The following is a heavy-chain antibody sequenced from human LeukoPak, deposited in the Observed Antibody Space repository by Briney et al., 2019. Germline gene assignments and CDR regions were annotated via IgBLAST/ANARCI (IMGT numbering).Heavy chain of an antibody. CDR1: GFIFSNAW. V-gene: IGHV3-15*01. D-gene: IGHD3-22*01. Sequence: GGSLRLSCAASGFIFSNAWMSWVRQAPGKGLEWVGRIKSKIDGGTTDYAAPVKGRFTISRDDSKNTLYLQMNSLETEDTAVYYCITEDSRGTYIYFHYWGQGTLVSVSS. J-gene: IGHJ4*02. CDR3: ITEDSRGTYIYFHY. CDR2: IKSKIDGGTT.